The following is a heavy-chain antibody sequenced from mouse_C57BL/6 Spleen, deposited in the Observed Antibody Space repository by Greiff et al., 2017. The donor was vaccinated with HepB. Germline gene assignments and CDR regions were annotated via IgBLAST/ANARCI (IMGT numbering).Heavy chain of an antibody. CDR3: AAIYYYGSSYFAMDY. V-gene: IGHV1-55*01. CDR2: IYPGSGST. J-gene: IGHJ4*01. CDR1: GYTFTSYW. Sequence: QVQLKQPGAELVKPGASVKMSCKASGYTFTSYWITWVKQRPGQGLEWIGDIYPGSGSTNYNEKFKSKATLTVDTSSSTAYMQLSSLTSEDSAVYYCAAIYYYGSSYFAMDYWGQGTSVTVSS. D-gene: IGHD1-1*01.